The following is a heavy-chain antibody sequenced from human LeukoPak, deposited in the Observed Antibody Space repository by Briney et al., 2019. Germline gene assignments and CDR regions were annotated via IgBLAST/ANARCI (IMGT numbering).Heavy chain of an antibody. Sequence: SVKVSRKASGGTFSSYAISWVRQAPGQGLEWMGRIIPILGIANYAQKFQGRVTITADKSTSTAYMELSSLRSEDTAVYYCARPYQLLPPEDDYYYGMDVWGQGTTVTVSS. CDR2: IIPILGIA. V-gene: IGHV1-69*04. CDR1: GGTFSSYA. D-gene: IGHD2-2*01. J-gene: IGHJ6*02. CDR3: ARPYQLLPPEDDYYYGMDV.